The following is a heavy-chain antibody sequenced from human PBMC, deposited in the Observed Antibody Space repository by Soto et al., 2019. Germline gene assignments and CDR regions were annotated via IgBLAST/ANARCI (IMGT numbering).Heavy chain of an antibody. J-gene: IGHJ6*02. D-gene: IGHD1-20*01. V-gene: IGHV5-10-1*01. CDR2: IDLSDSYT. CDR1: GYSFTSYW. Sequence: PGESLKISCKGSGYSFTSYWISWVRQMPGKGLEWMGRIDLSDSYTNYSPSFQGHVTISADKSISTAYLQWRSLKASDPAMYYCARHVITGTNYYYYGMDVWGQGTTVTVSS. CDR3: ARHVITGTNYYYYGMDV.